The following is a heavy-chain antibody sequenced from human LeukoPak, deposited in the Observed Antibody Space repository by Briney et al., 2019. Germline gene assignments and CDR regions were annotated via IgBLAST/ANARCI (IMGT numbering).Heavy chain of an antibody. CDR2: ISADSYYT. CDR1: GFTFSSYS. Sequence: GGSLRLSCAASGFTFSSYSMNWVRQAPGKGLEWVSAISADSYYTYYADSVQGRFTISRDNSKNTLYLQMNSLRAEDTALYYCANFVDTSMGGNDYWGQGTLVTVSS. D-gene: IGHD5-18*01. J-gene: IGHJ4*02. V-gene: IGHV3-23*01. CDR3: ANFVDTSMGGNDY.